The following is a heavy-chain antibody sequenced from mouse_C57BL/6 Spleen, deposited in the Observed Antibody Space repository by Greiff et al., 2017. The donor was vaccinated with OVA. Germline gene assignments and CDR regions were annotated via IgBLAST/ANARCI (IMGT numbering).Heavy chain of an antibody. Sequence: QVQLQQPGAELVRPGSSVKLSCKASGYTFTSYWMHWVKQRPIQGLEWIGNIDPSDSETHYNQKFKDKATLTVDKSSSTAYMQLSSLTSEDSAVYYCARGRGDYSYAMDYWGQGTSVTVSS. CDR2: IDPSDSET. J-gene: IGHJ4*01. D-gene: IGHD1-1*01. CDR3: ARGRGDYSYAMDY. CDR1: GYTFTSYW. V-gene: IGHV1-52*01.